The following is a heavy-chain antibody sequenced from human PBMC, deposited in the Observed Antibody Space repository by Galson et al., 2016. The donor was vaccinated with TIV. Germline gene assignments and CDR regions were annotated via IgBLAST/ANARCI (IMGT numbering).Heavy chain of an antibody. J-gene: IGHJ4*02. CDR3: ARPAGAGIAARVLFDY. CDR1: GCTIISSYY. D-gene: IGHD6-6*01. CDR2: IYYTGST. Sequence: TLSLTCSVSGCTIISSYYWCWIRQTPGKGLEWIGTIYYTGSTYYNPSLKTPVTISLDTSRNQFALNLNPVTAADTAVYFCARPAGAGIAARVLFDYWGQGTPVTVSS. V-gene: IGHV4-38-2*01.